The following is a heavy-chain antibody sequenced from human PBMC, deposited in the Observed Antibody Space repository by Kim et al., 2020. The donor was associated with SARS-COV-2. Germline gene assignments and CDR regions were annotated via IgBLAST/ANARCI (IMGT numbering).Heavy chain of an antibody. Sequence: GTNYAQKFQGRVTMTRDTSISTAYMELSRLRSDDTAVYYCGQLERSGMDVWGQGTTVTVSS. V-gene: IGHV1-2*02. J-gene: IGHJ6*02. CDR3: GQLERSGMDV. D-gene: IGHD1-1*01. CDR2: GT.